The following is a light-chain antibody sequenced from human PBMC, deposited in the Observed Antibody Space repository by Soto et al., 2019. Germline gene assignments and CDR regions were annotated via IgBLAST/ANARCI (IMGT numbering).Light chain of an antibody. CDR2: GNN. V-gene: IGLV1-40*01. Sequence: QSVLTQPPSVSGAPGQRVTISCTGSSSNIGAGYDVHWYQQLPGTAPKLLMYGNNNRPSGVPDRFSGSKSDTSASLAITGLQAEDEGDFYCQSFDSSLSGSVFGGGTQLTVL. CDR1: SSNIGAGYD. J-gene: IGLJ2*01. CDR3: QSFDSSLSGSV.